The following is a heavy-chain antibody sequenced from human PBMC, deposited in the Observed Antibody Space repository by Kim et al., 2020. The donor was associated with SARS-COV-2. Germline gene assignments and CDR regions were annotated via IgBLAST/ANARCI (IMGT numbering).Heavy chain of an antibody. J-gene: IGHJ5*02. CDR3: ASEEVDWFDP. V-gene: IGHV1-3*01. Sequence: TKYSQKFQGRVTITRDTSASTAYMELSSLRSEDTAVYYCASEEVDWFDPWGQGTLVTVSS. CDR2: T.